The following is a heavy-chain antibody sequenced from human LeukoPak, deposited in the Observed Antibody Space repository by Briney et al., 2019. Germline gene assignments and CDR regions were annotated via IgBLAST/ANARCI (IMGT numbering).Heavy chain of an antibody. D-gene: IGHD6-6*01. CDR3: ARSRGAARIFDY. CDR2: IYYSGST. V-gene: IGHV4-39*07. CDR1: GGSLSSSTYY. J-gene: IGHJ4*02. Sequence: SETLSLTCTVSGGSLSSSTYYWGWIRQPPGKGLEWIGTIYYSGSTYYNPSLKSRVTISVDTSKNQFSLKLSSVTAADTAVYYCARSRGAARIFDYWGQGTLVTVSS.